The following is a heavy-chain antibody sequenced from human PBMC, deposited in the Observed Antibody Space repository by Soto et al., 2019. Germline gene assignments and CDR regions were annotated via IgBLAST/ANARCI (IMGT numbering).Heavy chain of an antibody. CDR2: IYPGDSDT. CDR1: GYSFTSYW. J-gene: IGHJ3*02. D-gene: IGHD6-13*01. CDR3: ARGAFVTWQQLAQGHYFDI. V-gene: IGHV5-51*01. Sequence: GESLKISCKGSGYSFTSYWIGWVRQMPGKGLGWMGIIYPGDSDTRYSPSFQGQVTISADKSTSTAYLQWRSLKASDTAMYYCARGAFVTWQQLAQGHYFDIWGQGTMVTVSS.